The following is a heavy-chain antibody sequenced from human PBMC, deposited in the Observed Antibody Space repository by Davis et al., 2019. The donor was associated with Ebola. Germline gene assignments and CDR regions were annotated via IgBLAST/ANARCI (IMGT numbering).Heavy chain of an antibody. CDR2: ISPSGRTM. D-gene: IGHD6-6*01. CDR3: ARYGVASSRSWVDF. CDR1: GFTPSSFE. J-gene: IGHJ4*02. Sequence: PGGSLRLSCAASGFTPSSFEMNWVRQAPGRGLEWVSNISPSGRTMYADSVKGRFTVSRDNAKNSLYLQINSLRAEDTAVYYCARYGVASSRSWVDFWGQGTLVIVSS. V-gene: IGHV3-48*03.